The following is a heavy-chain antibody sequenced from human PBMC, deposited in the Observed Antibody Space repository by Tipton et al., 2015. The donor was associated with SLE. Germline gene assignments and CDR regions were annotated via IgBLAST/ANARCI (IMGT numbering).Heavy chain of an antibody. CDR3: AKDETGMDV. V-gene: IGHV3-33*06. CDR2: IWHDGSKT. J-gene: IGHJ6*02. Sequence: AVIWHDGSKTHYADSVKGRFTISRDNFKNTLYLQMNSLRAEDTAVYYCAKDETGMDVWGQGTTVTVSS.